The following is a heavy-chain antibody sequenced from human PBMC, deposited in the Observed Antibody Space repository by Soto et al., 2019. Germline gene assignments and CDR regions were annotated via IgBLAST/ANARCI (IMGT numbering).Heavy chain of an antibody. V-gene: IGHV1-3*01. CDR2: INPGNGNA. J-gene: IGHJ4*02. Sequence: ASVKVSCKASGYTFTSYAMHWVRQAPGQGLEWMGWINPGNGNAKYAQKFQGRVTITADKSTSTAYMELSSLRSEDTAVYYCARGGFGVVITAQPTLDYWGQGTLVTVSS. D-gene: IGHD3-3*01. CDR1: GYTFTSYA. CDR3: ARGGFGVVITAQPTLDY.